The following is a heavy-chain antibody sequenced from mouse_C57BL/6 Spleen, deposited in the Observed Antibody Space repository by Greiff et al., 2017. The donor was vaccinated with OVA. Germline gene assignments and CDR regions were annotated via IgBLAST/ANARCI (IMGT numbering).Heavy chain of an antibody. CDR1: GFTFSDYY. Sequence: EVQLVESEGGLVQPGSSMKLSCTASGFTFSDYYMAWVRQVPEKGLEWVANINYDGSSTYYLDSLKSRFIISRDNAKNILYLQMSSLKSEDTATYYCARATVVESYWYFDVWGTGTTVTVSS. J-gene: IGHJ1*03. D-gene: IGHD1-1*01. V-gene: IGHV5-16*01. CDR3: ARATVVESYWYFDV. CDR2: INYDGSST.